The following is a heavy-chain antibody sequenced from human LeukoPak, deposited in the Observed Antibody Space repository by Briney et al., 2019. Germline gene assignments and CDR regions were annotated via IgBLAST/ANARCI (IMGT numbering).Heavy chain of an antibody. J-gene: IGHJ4*02. D-gene: IGHD6-25*01. Sequence: PGGSLRLSCAASGFTFNTYAMHWVRQAPGKGLEWVTVISYDGSKTYYADSVKGRFTVSRDNAKNSLYLQMNSLRSEDTALYYCAKGAAAGIRGYFDYWGQGILVTVSS. CDR1: GFTFNTYA. CDR3: AKGAAAGIRGYFDY. CDR2: ISYDGSKT. V-gene: IGHV3-30*18.